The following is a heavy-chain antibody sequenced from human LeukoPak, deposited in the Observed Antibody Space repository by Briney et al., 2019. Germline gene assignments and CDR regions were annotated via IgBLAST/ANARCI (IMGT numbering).Heavy chain of an antibody. J-gene: IGHJ6*02. D-gene: IGHD3-3*01. CDR2: MNPNSGNT. Sequence: ASVKVSCKASGYTFTSYDINWVRQATGQGLEWMGWMNPNSGNTGYAQKFQRRVTMTWNTSISTAYMELSSLRSEDTAVYYCARGLSRRFLEWSYLMDVWGQGTTVTVSS. V-gene: IGHV1-8*01. CDR1: GYTFTSYD. CDR3: ARGLSRRFLEWSYLMDV.